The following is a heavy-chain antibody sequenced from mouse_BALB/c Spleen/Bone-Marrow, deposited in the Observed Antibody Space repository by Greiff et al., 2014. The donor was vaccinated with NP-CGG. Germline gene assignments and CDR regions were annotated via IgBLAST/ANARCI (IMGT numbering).Heavy chain of an antibody. Sequence: VQLVESGAEPARPGASVKLSCKASGYTFTNYWMHWVKQRPGQGLEWIGTIFPGDGDTRYTQKFKGKATLTADKSSTTAYMQLSSLASEDSAVYYCARGGITTSSFAYWGQGTLVTVSA. D-gene: IGHD2-4*01. CDR1: GYTFTNYW. CDR2: IFPGDGDT. CDR3: ARGGITTSSFAY. V-gene: IGHV1-87*01. J-gene: IGHJ3*01.